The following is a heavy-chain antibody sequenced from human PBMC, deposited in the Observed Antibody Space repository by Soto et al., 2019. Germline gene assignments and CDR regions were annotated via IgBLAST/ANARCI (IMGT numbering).Heavy chain of an antibody. CDR2: ISDSGRRM. CDR3: ARDPEKYSGYDFGIDY. D-gene: IGHD5-12*01. Sequence: EVQLAESGGGLVQPGGSLRLSCAASGFPFRTYGMNWVRQAPGKGLEWVSYISDSGRRMYYADSVKGRFTISRDNAKSSLYLQMNSLRAEDTAVYYCARDPEKYSGYDFGIDYWGQGTLVPVSS. V-gene: IGHV3-48*03. CDR1: GFPFRTYG. J-gene: IGHJ4*02.